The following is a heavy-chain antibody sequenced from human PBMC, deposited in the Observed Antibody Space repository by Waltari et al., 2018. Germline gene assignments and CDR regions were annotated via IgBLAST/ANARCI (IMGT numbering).Heavy chain of an antibody. Sequence: EVQLLESGGGLVQPGGSLRLSCAASGFTFSSYAMSWFRQAPGKGLEWVSASSGSGGSTYYADSVKGRFTISRDNSKNTLYLQMNSLRAEDTAVYYCAKGVVVVAAGFDYWGQGTLVTVSS. V-gene: IGHV3-23*01. D-gene: IGHD2-15*01. J-gene: IGHJ4*02. CDR2: SSGSGGST. CDR1: GFTFSSYA. CDR3: AKGVVVVAAGFDY.